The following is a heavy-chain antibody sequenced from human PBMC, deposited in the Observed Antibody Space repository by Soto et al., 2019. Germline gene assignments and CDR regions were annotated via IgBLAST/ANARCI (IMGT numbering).Heavy chain of an antibody. Sequence: EVQLLESGGGLVQPGGSLRLSCAASGFTFSSYATSWVRQAPGKGLEWVSAISGSGGSTYYADSVKGRFTISRDNSKNTLYLQMNSLRAEDTAVYYCAKLAQHPNDYGGDYFDYWGQGTLVTVSS. D-gene: IGHD4-17*01. CDR2: ISGSGGST. CDR1: GFTFSSYA. V-gene: IGHV3-23*01. CDR3: AKLAQHPNDYGGDYFDY. J-gene: IGHJ4*02.